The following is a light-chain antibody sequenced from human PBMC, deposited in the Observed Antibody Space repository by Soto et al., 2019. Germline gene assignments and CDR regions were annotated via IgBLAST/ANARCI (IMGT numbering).Light chain of an antibody. CDR3: QQYENSPLT. Sequence: EIVLTQSPGILSLSPGERASLSCGASQSLSSNFLAWYQQKPGQAPRLLIYGASSRATGIPDRFSGTGSETDFTLTINRLEPEDFAVYYCQQYENSPLTFGQGTRLEIK. V-gene: IGKV3-20*01. CDR2: GAS. J-gene: IGKJ5*01. CDR1: QSLSSNF.